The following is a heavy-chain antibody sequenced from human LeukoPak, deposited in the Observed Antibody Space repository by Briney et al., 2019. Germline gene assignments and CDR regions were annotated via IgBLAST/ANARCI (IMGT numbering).Heavy chain of an antibody. CDR3: ARARGAGPGGHFDY. D-gene: IGHD6-19*01. Sequence: GGSLRLSCAASGFSFSDNYMSWIRQAPGKGRECVSYISNSGSYTNYPHSVKGRVTISRDNAKNSLYLQMYSLRDEDTAVYYCARARGAGPGGHFDYWGQGTLVTVSS. V-gene: IGHV3-11*05. CDR1: GFSFSDNY. CDR2: ISNSGSYT. J-gene: IGHJ4*02.